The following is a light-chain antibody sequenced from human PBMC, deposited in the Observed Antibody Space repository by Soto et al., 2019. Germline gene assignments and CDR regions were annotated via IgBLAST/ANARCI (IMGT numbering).Light chain of an antibody. J-gene: IGLJ2*01. V-gene: IGLV4-69*01. Sequence: QSVLTQLPSASASLGASVKLTCTLSSGHSSYAIAWHQQQPEKGPRYLMKLNSDGSHSKGDGIPDRFSGSSSGAERYLTISSLQSEDEADYYCQTWGTGIYVVFGGGTKLTVL. CDR3: QTWGTGIYVV. CDR1: SGHSSYA. CDR2: LNSDGSH.